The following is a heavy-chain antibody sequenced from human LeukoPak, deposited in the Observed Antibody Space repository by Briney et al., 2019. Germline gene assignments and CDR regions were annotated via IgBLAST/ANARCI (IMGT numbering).Heavy chain of an antibody. V-gene: IGHV1-2*02. CDR2: IHPGTGDT. J-gene: IGHJ6*02. Sequence: ASVLISCKASGHTFTAYYMHWVRQAPGQGLEWMGWIHPGTGDTNYAQKFQGRVTVTRDTSISTAYMELIRLTSDDTAVYYCASYASGYNWLKVWGQGTAVTVSS. CDR3: ASYASGYNWLKV. CDR1: GHTFTAYY. D-gene: IGHD1-1*01.